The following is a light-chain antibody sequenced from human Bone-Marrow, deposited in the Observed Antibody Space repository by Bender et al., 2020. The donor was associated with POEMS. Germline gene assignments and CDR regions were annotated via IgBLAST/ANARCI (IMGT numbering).Light chain of an antibody. CDR3: QSYDSSLSGSV. Sequence: QSVLTQPPSVSGAPGQRVTISCTGSSSNTGSGYDVHWYQHLPGTAPKLLIYGNINRPSGVPDRFSGSKSATSASLAITGLQAEDEADYYCQSYDSSLSGSVFGGGTKLTVL. CDR2: GNI. V-gene: IGLV1-40*01. J-gene: IGLJ3*02. CDR1: SSNTGSGYD.